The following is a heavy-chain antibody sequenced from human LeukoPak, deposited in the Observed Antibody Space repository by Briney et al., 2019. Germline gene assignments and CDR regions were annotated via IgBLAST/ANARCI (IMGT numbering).Heavy chain of an antibody. CDR2: INPNSGGT. CDR3: ARVLNPYSSSWYPREQDFDY. V-gene: IGHV1-2*02. J-gene: IGHJ4*02. CDR1: GYTFTGYY. D-gene: IGHD6-13*01. Sequence: GASVKVSCKASGYTFTGYYMHWVRQAPGQGLEWMGWINPNSGGTNYAQKFQGRVTMTRDTSISTAYMELSRLRSDDTAVYYCARVLNPYSSSWYPREQDFDYWGQGTLVTVSS.